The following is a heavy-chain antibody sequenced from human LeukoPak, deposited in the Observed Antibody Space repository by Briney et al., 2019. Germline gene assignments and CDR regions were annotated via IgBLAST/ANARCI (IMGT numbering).Heavy chain of an antibody. CDR3: AKALSSSGLPFDY. CDR1: GFTFDDYA. D-gene: IGHD3-22*01. CDR2: ISWNSGSI. J-gene: IGHJ4*02. Sequence: GGSLRLSCAASGFTFDDYAMHWVRQAPGKGLEWVSGISWNSGSIGYADSVKGRFTISRDNAKNSLYLQMNSLRAEDTALYYCAKALSSSGLPFDYWGQGTLVTVSS. V-gene: IGHV3-9*01.